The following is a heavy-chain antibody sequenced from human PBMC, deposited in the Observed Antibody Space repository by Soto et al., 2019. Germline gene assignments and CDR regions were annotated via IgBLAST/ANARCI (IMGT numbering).Heavy chain of an antibody. CDR3: ARRPGISGASDPFDI. D-gene: IGHD1-26*01. V-gene: IGHV5-51*01. CDR1: GYSFAGYW. CDR2: IYPGDSDT. Sequence: LGESLKISCKGSGYSFAGYWIGWVRQMPGKGLDWMGVIYPGDSDTRYSPAFQGQVSISADKSIDTAYVQWSSLEASDTAMYYCARRPGISGASDPFDIWGQGTMVTVSS. J-gene: IGHJ3*02.